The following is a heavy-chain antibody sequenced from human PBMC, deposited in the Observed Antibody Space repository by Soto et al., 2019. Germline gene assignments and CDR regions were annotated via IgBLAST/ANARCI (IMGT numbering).Heavy chain of an antibody. J-gene: IGHJ6*03. CDR3: PRRLGWPDPYYYMDV. Sequence: GAPAKATSKDCGFSIDSRCLRSPQHAPEQGLEWMGWISAYNGNTNYAQKLQGRVTMTTDTSTSTAYMELRSLRSDDTAVYYCPRRLGWPDPYYYMDVWGQGTTDTVSS. D-gene: IGHD3-16*01. V-gene: IGHV1-18*01. CDR2: ISAYNGNT. CDR1: GFSIDSRC.